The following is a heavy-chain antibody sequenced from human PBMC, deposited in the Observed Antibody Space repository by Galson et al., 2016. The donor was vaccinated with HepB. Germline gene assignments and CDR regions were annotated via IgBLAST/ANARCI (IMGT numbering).Heavy chain of an antibody. CDR2: IYAGNSDT. CDR3: ARDEGRTGHLNY. J-gene: IGHJ4*02. Sequence: QSGAEVKKPGESLRISCKASGYTFTDSWIGWVRQMPGKGLEWMGLIYAGNSDTKYSPSFQGQVTISADKAINTANLQWDNLKVSDTAMYFCARDEGRTGHLNYWGQGTLVTVSS. D-gene: IGHD3-10*01. CDR1: GYTFTDSW. V-gene: IGHV5-51*01.